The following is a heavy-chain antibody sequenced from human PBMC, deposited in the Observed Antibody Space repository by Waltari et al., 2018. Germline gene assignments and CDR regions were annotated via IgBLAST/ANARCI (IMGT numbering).Heavy chain of an antibody. Sequence: QVQLQQWGAGLLKPSETLSLTCAVYGGSFSGYYWSWIRQPPGKGLEWIGEINHSGRTNYNPSRKIRVTISVDTSKNQFSLKLSSVTAADTAVYYCARAGCSGGSCPPFDYWGQGTLVTVSS. CDR2: INHSGRT. D-gene: IGHD2-15*01. V-gene: IGHV4-34*01. CDR3: ARAGCSGGSCPPFDY. CDR1: GGSFSGYY. J-gene: IGHJ4*02.